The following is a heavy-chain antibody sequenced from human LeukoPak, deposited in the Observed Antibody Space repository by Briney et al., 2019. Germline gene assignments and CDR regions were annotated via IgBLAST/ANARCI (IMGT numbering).Heavy chain of an antibody. D-gene: IGHD6-19*01. CDR1: GFTFSSYG. Sequence: GGSLGLSCATSGFTFSSYGMHWVRQAPGKGLEWVASIWHDGSKQTYTDSVKGRFDISRDNPKNTLYLQMNSLRAEDTAVYFCARDFTSSWSPGYWGQGTVVTVSS. V-gene: IGHV3-33*01. CDR2: IWHDGSKQ. J-gene: IGHJ4*02. CDR3: ARDFTSSWSPGY.